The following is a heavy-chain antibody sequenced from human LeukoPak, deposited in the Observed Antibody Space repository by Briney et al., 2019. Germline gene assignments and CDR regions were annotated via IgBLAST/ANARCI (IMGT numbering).Heavy chain of an antibody. Sequence: QTGGSLRLSCEASGFTFSSNWMHWVRQVAGRGLVWVARINGDGSRPAYAASAEGRFRISRDNAKNTLYLQMNSLRAEDMAVYYCATDPDFLGYSFFESWGQGNLVTVSS. CDR3: ATDPDFLGYSFFES. CDR1: GFTFSSNW. J-gene: IGHJ5*01. V-gene: IGHV3-74*01. D-gene: IGHD4-23*01. CDR2: INGDGSRP.